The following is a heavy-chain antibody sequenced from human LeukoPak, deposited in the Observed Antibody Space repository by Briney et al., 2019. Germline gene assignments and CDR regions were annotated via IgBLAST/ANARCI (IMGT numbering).Heavy chain of an antibody. V-gene: IGHV1-2*02. J-gene: IGHJ4*02. D-gene: IGHD2-2*01. CDR1: GYTFTGYY. CDR2: INPNSGGT. CDR3: ARAGYCSSTSCYPDY. Sequence: ASVKVSCKASGYTFTGYYMHWLRQAPGQGLEWMGWINPNSGGTNYAQKFQGRVTMTRDTSISTAYMELSRLRSDDTAVYYCARAGYCSSTSCYPDYWGQGTLVTVSS.